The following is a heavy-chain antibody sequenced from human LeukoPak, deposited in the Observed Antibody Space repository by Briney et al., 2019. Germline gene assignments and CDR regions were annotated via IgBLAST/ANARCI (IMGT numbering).Heavy chain of an antibody. CDR2: IIPIFDTA. Sequence: ASVKVSCKASGGTFSSYAISWVRQAPGQGLEWMGGIIPIFDTANYAQKFQGRVTITTDESTSTAYMELSSLRSEDTAVYYCASSVPLEMATTPDAFDIWGQGTMVTVSS. CDR1: GGTFSSYA. CDR3: ASSVPLEMATTPDAFDI. V-gene: IGHV1-69*05. D-gene: IGHD5-24*01. J-gene: IGHJ3*02.